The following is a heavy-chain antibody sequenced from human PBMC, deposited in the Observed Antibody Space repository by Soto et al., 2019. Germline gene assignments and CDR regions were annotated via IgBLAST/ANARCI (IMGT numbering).Heavy chain of an antibody. CDR1: GFTFSSYA. CDR2: ISGSGGST. Sequence: PVGSLRLSCAASGFTFSSYAMSWVRQAPGKGLEWVSAISGSGGSTYYADSVKGRFTISRDNSKNTLYLQMNSLRAEDTAVYYCAKDGGYSYGYSPRYYYGMDVWGQGTTVTVS. D-gene: IGHD5-18*01. CDR3: AKDGGYSYGYSPRYYYGMDV. V-gene: IGHV3-23*01. J-gene: IGHJ6*02.